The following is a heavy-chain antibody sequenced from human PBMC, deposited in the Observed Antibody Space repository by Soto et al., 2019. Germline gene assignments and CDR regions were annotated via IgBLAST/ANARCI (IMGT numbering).Heavy chain of an antibody. J-gene: IGHJ6*03. CDR1: GGAFRGYY. V-gene: IGHV4-34*01. CDR3: ARLAYYYYYMDV. Sequence: SETVSLTGAVYGGAFRGYYWSRIRQPPGKGLEWIGEINHSGSTNYNPSLKSRVTISVDTSKNQFSLKLSSVTAADTAVYYCARLAYYYYYMDVWGKGTTVTVSS. CDR2: INHSGST.